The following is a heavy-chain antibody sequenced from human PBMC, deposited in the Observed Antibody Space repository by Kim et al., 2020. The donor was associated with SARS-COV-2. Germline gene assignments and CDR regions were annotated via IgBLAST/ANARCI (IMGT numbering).Heavy chain of an antibody. J-gene: IGHJ6*02. D-gene: IGHD3-10*01. V-gene: IGHV4-39*01. CDR3: ARPSSGSYSYYYYGMDV. Sequence: PKSRGTISVDTSKNQFSLKLSSVTAADTAVYYCARPSSGSYSYYYYGMDVWGQGTTVTVSS.